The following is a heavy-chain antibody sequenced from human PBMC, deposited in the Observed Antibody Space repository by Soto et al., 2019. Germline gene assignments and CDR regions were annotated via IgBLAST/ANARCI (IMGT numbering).Heavy chain of an antibody. Sequence: QVQLVESGGGVVQPGRSLRLSCAASGFTFSTHAMHWVRQAPGKGLECVAIVSFGGSNKYYADSVKGRFTISRDTSTNTLYLQMSGLTPEDTAVYYCARDQTGITTAGGGRIDHWGQGTLVTVSS. CDR3: ARDQTGITTAGGGRIDH. J-gene: IGHJ4*02. CDR1: GFTFSTHA. V-gene: IGHV3-30-3*01. CDR2: VSFGGSNK. D-gene: IGHD6-13*01.